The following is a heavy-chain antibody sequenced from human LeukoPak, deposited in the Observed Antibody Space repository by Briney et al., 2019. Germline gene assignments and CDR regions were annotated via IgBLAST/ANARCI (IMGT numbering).Heavy chain of an antibody. Sequence: ASVKVSCKASGYTFTSYYMHWVRQAPGQGLEWMGIINPSGGSTSSAQKFQGRVTTTRDTSTSTVYMELSRLRSDDTAVYYCARGPAYYDILTGSDYWGQGTLVTVSS. V-gene: IGHV1-46*01. CDR2: INPSGGST. D-gene: IGHD3-9*01. CDR1: GYTFTSYY. CDR3: ARGPAYYDILTGSDY. J-gene: IGHJ4*02.